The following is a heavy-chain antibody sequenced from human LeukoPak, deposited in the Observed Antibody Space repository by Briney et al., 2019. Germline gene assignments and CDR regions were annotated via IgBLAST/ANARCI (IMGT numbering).Heavy chain of an antibody. V-gene: IGHV1-46*01. CDR1: GYTFINYY. CDR2: INPSGGST. J-gene: IGHJ1*01. CDR3: ARDESTSILWW. D-gene: IGHD2-21*01. Sequence: GSVKVSCKASGYTFINYYMHWVRQAPGQGLEWMGIINPSGGSTSYAQKFQGRVTMTGDTSTSTVYMELSSLRSEDTAVYYCARDESTSILWWWGQGALVTVSS.